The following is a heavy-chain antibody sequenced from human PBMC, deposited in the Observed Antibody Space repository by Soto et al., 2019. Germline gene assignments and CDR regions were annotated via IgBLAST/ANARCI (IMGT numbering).Heavy chain of an antibody. CDR1: GGSISSYY. Sequence: PSETLSLTGTVSGGSISSYYWSWTRQPAGKGLEWIGRIYTSGSTNYNPSLKSRVTMSVDTSKNHFSLKLSSVTAADKAVYYCARLGMAPIKGSFDYCGQGTLVTVSS. D-gene: IGHD5-12*01. CDR2: IYTSGST. J-gene: IGHJ4*02. V-gene: IGHV4-4*07. CDR3: ARLGMAPIKGSFDY.